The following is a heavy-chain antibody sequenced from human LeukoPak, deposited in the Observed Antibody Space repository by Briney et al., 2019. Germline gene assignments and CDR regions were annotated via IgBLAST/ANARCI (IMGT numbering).Heavy chain of an antibody. Sequence: SETLSLTCAVYGGSFSGYYWSWIRQPPGKGLEWIGEINHSGSTNYNPSLKSRVTISVGTSKNQFSLKLSSVTAADTAVYYCASYYDILTGQNWFDPWGQGTLVTVSS. D-gene: IGHD3-9*01. CDR2: INHSGST. V-gene: IGHV4-34*01. CDR1: GGSFSGYY. J-gene: IGHJ5*02. CDR3: ASYYDILTGQNWFDP.